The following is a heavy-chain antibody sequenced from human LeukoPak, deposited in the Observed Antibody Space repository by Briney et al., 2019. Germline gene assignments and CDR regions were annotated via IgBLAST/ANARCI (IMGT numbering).Heavy chain of an antibody. V-gene: IGHV1-18*01. Sequence: SVTVSYMPSVYTFTRYGISRVRQAPAQGLEWMGWISAYNGNTNYAQKLQGRVTMTTDTSTSTAYMELRSLRSDATAVYYCARQSSGYCSSTSCYGGFDYWGQGTLVTVSS. CDR1: VYTFTRYG. CDR3: ARQSSGYCSSTSCYGGFDY. J-gene: IGHJ4*02. D-gene: IGHD2-2*01. CDR2: ISAYNGNT.